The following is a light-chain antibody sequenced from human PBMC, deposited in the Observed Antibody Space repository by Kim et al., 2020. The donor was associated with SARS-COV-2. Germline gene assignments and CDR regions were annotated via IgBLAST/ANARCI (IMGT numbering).Light chain of an antibody. V-gene: IGKV3-11*01. CDR1: QSVSSC. Sequence: EIVLTQSPATLSLSPGERATLSCRASQSVSSCLAWYQQKPGQAPRLLIYDASNRATGIPARFSGSGSGTEFTLTISSLEPEDFAVYYCQQRSNWLTFGGGTKVDIK. CDR3: QQRSNWLT. CDR2: DAS. J-gene: IGKJ4*01.